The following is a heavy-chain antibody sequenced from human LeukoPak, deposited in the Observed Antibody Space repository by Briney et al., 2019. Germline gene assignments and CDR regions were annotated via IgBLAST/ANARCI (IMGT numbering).Heavy chain of an antibody. CDR2: ISGSGGST. J-gene: IGHJ3*02. CDR1: GFTFSSYA. CDR3: ANLLRYFDWLQDAFDI. D-gene: IGHD3-9*01. Sequence: PGGSLRLSCAASGFTFSSYAMSWVRQAPGKGLEWVSAISGSGGSTYYADSVKGRFTISRDNSKNTLYLQMNSLRAEDTAVYYCANLLRYFDWLQDAFDIWGQGTMVTVSS. V-gene: IGHV3-23*01.